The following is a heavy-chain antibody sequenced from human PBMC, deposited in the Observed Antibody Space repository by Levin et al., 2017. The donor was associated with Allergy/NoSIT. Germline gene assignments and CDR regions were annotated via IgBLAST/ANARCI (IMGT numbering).Heavy chain of an antibody. J-gene: IGHJ6*04. CDR2: IYSDGST. CDR3: ARVVV. V-gene: IGHV3-66*01. Sequence: GGSLRLSCVVSGLTVNNNYVSWVRQAPGQGLEWVSVIYSDGSTYYGDSVKGRFTISRDNSKNTVYLQMHSLRSEDTAVYYCARVVVWGKGSTVTVSS. CDR1: GLTVNNNY. D-gene: IGHD2-15*01.